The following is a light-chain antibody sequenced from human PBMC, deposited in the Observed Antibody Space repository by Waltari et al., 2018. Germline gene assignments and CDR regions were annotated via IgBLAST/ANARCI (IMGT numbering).Light chain of an antibody. CDR3: CSYAGSYTWV. CDR2: DVF. J-gene: IGLJ3*02. Sequence: QSALTQPASVSGSPGQSIPISCTAASSDIGRYTLVSWYQQHPAKAPKLMVSDVFYRPSGVSNRFPASKSGNTASLTISGLQAEDEADYYCCSYAGSYTWVFGGGTKLTVL. CDR1: SSDIGRYTL. V-gene: IGLV2-23*02.